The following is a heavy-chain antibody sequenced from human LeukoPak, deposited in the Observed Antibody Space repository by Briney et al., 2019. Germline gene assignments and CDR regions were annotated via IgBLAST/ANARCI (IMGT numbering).Heavy chain of an antibody. CDR2: ISAGSEDS. D-gene: IGHD1-7*01. CDR1: GFTFGGYA. Sequence: GGSLRLSCTASGFTFGGYAMSSVRQAPGKGLEWVSSISAGSEDSYYADSVKGRFTISRDNPKSTLYLQMNSLRADDTAVYYCARTIAQYSNTWLYYYYGLDVWGQGTTVTVSS. CDR3: ARTIAQYSNTWLYYYYGLDV. V-gene: IGHV3-23*01. J-gene: IGHJ6*02.